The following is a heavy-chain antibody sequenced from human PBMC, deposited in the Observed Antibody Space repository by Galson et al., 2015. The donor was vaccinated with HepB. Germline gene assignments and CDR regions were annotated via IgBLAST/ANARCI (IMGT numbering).Heavy chain of an antibody. J-gene: IGHJ4*02. CDR2: IIPFVDIA. D-gene: IGHD4-17*01. V-gene: IGHV1-69*02. Sequence: SVKVSCKASGGTFTSYTLNWVRQAPGQGLEWMGRIIPFVDIANYAQKFQGGVTITADKSTSTTYMELSSLRTEDTAVYYCARVVGDYGDYVDYFDYWGQGTLVTVSS. CDR1: GGTFTSYT. CDR3: ARVVGDYGDYVDYFDY.